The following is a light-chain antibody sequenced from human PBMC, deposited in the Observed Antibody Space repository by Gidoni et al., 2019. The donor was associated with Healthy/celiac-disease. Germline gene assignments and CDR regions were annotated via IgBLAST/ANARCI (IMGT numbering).Light chain of an antibody. CDR1: QSVSSY. CDR3: QQRSNWPPT. CDR2: DAS. V-gene: IGKV3-11*01. Sequence: EIVLTQSPATLPLSPGERATLSCRASQSVSSYLAWYQQKPGQAPRLLIYDASNRATGIPARFSGSGSGTDFTLTISSLEPEDVAVYYWQQRSNWPPTFGGGTKVEIK. J-gene: IGKJ4*01.